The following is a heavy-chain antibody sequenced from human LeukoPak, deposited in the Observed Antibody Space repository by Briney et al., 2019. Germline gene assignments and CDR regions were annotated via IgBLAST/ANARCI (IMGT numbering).Heavy chain of an antibody. CDR1: GFTFSSYA. D-gene: IGHD3-3*01. Sequence: GGSLRLSCAASGFTFSSYAMSWVRQAPGKGLEWVSAISGSGGSTYYADSVKGRFTISRDNSKNTLYLQMNSLRAEDTAVYYCAKDLRTNYDFWSGYPDFDYWGQGTLVTVSS. J-gene: IGHJ4*02. CDR2: ISGSGGST. V-gene: IGHV3-23*01. CDR3: AKDLRTNYDFWSGYPDFDY.